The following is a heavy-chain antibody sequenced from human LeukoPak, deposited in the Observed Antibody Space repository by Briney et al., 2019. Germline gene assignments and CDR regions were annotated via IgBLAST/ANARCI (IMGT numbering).Heavy chain of an antibody. CDR1: GSTFSYYW. V-gene: IGHV5-51*01. D-gene: IGHD5-24*01. CDR2: FYPGDSDT. CDR3: ARCGEMATISSCYFDY. Sequence: AGKPLKTSGKGFGSTFSYYWIPGVRQIPGKGLDWMGIFYPGDSDTRYSPSFQGQVTISADKSISTAYLQWSSLRASDTAMYYCARCGEMATISSCYFDYWGQGSLVTVSS. J-gene: IGHJ4*02.